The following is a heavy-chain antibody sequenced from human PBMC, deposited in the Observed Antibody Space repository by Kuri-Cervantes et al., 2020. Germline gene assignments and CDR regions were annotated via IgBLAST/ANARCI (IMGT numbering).Heavy chain of an antibody. CDR2: ISYDGSNK. V-gene: IGHV3-30*01. D-gene: IGHD6-13*01. CDR1: GFTFSSYA. CDR3: AKGQIGQQLVLDY. Sequence: GESLKISCAASGFTFSSYAMHWVRQAPGKGLEWLAVISYDGSNKYYADSVKGRFTISRDSSKNTLYLQMNSLRAEDTAVYYCAKGQIGQQLVLDYWCQGTLVTVSS. J-gene: IGHJ4*02.